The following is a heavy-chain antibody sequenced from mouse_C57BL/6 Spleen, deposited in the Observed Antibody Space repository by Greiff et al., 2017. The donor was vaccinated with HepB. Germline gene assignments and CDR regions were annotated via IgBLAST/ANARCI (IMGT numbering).Heavy chain of an antibody. J-gene: IGHJ1*03. D-gene: IGHD1-1*01. CDR1: GFTFSSYG. V-gene: IGHV5-6*01. CDR3: ARHEGIHYYGSSHGYFDV. Sequence: EVMLVESGGDLVKPGGSLKLSCAASGFTFSSYGMSWVRQTPDKRLEWVATISSGGSYTYYPDSVKGRFTISRDNAKNTLYLQMSSLKSEDTAMYYWARHEGIHYYGSSHGYFDVWGTGTTVTVSS. CDR2: ISSGGSYT.